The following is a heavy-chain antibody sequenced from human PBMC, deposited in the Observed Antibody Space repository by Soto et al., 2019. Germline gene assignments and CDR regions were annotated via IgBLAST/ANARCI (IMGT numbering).Heavy chain of an antibody. CDR3: AKDLGGYSGYAFDY. CDR1: GFTFSSYG. J-gene: IGHJ4*02. D-gene: IGHD5-12*01. V-gene: IGHV3-30*18. Sequence: PGGSLRLSCAASGFTFSSYGMHWARQAPGKGLEWVAVISYDGSNKYYADSVKGRFTISRDNSKNTLYLQMNSLRAEDTAVYYCAKDLGGYSGYAFDYWGQGTLVTVSS. CDR2: ISYDGSNK.